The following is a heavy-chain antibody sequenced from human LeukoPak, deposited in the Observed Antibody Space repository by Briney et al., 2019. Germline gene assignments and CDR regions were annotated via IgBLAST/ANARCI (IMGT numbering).Heavy chain of an antibody. V-gene: IGHV4-59*01. CDR3: ARVGGATSSYFDY. J-gene: IGHJ4*02. Sequence: PSETLSLTCTVSGXSISSYYWSWIRQPPGKGLEWIGYIYYSGSTNYNPSLKSRVTISVDTSKNQFSLKLSSVTAADTAVYYCARVGGATSSYFDYWGQGTLVTVSS. CDR1: GXSISSYY. D-gene: IGHD1-26*01. CDR2: IYYSGST.